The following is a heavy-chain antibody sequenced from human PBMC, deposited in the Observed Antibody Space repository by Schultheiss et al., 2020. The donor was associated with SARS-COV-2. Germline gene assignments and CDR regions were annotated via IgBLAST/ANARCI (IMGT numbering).Heavy chain of an antibody. V-gene: IGHV4-34*01. CDR1: GGSFSGYY. Sequence: SETLSLTCAVYGGSFSGYYWSWIRQPPGKGLEWIGEINHSGSTNYNPSLKSRVTISVDTSKNQFSLKLSSVTAADTAVYYCARVGRDGNYMRRGWFDPWGQGTLVTVSS. J-gene: IGHJ5*02. CDR2: INHSGST. CDR3: ARVGRDGNYMRRGWFDP. D-gene: IGHD4-17*01.